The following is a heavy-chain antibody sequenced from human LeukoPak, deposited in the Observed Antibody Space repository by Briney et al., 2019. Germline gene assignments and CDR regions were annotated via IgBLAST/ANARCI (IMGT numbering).Heavy chain of an antibody. CDR1: GFTFTSSA. V-gene: IGHV1-58*01. CDR3: AASPPYCSGGSCPNFIY. D-gene: IGHD2-15*01. Sequence: SVKVSCKASGFTFTSSAVQWVRQARGQRLEWIGWIVVGSGNTNYAQKFQERVTITRDMSTSTAYIELSSLRSEDTAVYYCAASPPYCSGGSCPNFIYWGQGTLVTVSS. CDR2: IVVGSGNT. J-gene: IGHJ4*02.